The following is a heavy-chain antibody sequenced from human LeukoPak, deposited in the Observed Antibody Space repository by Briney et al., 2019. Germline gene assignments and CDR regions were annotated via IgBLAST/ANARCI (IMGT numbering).Heavy chain of an antibody. CDR2: IYTSGST. CDR1: GGSISSGSYY. V-gene: IGHV4-61*02. CDR3: ASRKLGNDY. Sequence: SQTLSLTCTVSGGSISSGSYYWSWIRQPAGKGLEWIGRIYTSGSTNYNPSLKSRVPISVDTSKNQFSLKLSSVPAADTAVYYCASRKLGNDYWGQGTLVTVSS. D-gene: IGHD7-27*01. J-gene: IGHJ4*02.